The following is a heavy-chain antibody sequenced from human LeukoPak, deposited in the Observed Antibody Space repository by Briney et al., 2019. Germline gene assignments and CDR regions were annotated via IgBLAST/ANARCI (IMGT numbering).Heavy chain of an antibody. CDR2: IKQDGSEI. D-gene: IGHD4-23*01. J-gene: IGHJ4*02. Sequence: GGSLRLSCAASGFTFSSNWMSWVRQAPGKGLEWVANIKQDGSEIYYVDSVKGRFTISRDNAKNSLYLQMNSLRAEDTAVYYCARIYGGNSYYFDYWGQGTLVTVSS. V-gene: IGHV3-7*01. CDR1: GFTFSSNW. CDR3: ARIYGGNSYYFDY.